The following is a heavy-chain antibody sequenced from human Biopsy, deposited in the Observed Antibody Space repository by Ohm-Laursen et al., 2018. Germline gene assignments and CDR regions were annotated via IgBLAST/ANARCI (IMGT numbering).Heavy chain of an antibody. D-gene: IGHD4-23*01. V-gene: IGHV4-59*11. CDR2: ISYTGYT. CDR1: GGSFTGHY. Sequence: SETLSLTCTVSGGSFTGHYWSWIRQPPGKGLEWIGHISYTGYTSYKSSLKSRVTISSDTSRKHFSLRLTSLAAADTAVYYCARGSNEYGGLYFPHWGQGTPVTVSS. CDR3: ARGSNEYGGLYFPH. J-gene: IGHJ1*01.